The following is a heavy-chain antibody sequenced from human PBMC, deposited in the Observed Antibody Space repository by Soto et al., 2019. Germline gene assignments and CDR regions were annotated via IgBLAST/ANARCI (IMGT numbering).Heavy chain of an antibody. CDR2: IYYSGST. D-gene: IGHD3-3*01. J-gene: IGHJ4*02. CDR1: GGSISSSSYY. V-gene: IGHV4-39*01. Sequence: PSETLSLTCTVSGGSISSSSYYWGWIRQPPGKGLEWIGSIYYSGSTYYNPSLKSRVTISVDTSKNQFSLKLSSVTAADTAVYYCARLLVMDFWSGFEAKYYFHYWGQGTLVTVSS. CDR3: ARLLVMDFWSGFEAKYYFHY.